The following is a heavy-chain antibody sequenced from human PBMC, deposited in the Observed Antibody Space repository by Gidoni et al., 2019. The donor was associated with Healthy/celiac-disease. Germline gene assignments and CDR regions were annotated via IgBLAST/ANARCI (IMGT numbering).Heavy chain of an antibody. CDR3: ARVPYCSSTSCFKTGLNWFDP. CDR1: GGTFSSYA. D-gene: IGHD2-2*01. CDR2: IIPIFGTA. Sequence: QVQLVQSGAEVKKPGSSVKASCKASGGTFSSYALSWVRQAPGQGLEWMGGIIPIFGTANYAQKFQGRVTITADKSTSTAYMELSSLRSEDTAVYYCARVPYCSSTSCFKTGLNWFDPWGQGTLVTVSS. J-gene: IGHJ5*02. V-gene: IGHV1-69*06.